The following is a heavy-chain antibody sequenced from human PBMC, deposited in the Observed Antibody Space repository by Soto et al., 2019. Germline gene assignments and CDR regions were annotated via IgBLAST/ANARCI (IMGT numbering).Heavy chain of an antibody. J-gene: IGHJ4*02. CDR3: ARSGDNGYYFDY. CDR2: ISSIGGST. Sequence: EVQLVESGGGLVQPGGSLRLSCATSGFTFSSYAMHWVRQAPGKGLEYVSAISSIGGSTCYANSVKGRFTISRDNSKNTLYLQMGSLRAEDMAVYYCARSGDNGYYFDYWGQGTLVTVSS. CDR1: GFTFSSYA. D-gene: IGHD3-10*01. V-gene: IGHV3-64*01.